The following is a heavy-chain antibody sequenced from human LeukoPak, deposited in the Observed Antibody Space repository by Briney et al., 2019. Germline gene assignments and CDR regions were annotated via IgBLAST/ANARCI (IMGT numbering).Heavy chain of an antibody. V-gene: IGHV3-11*04. CDR2: ISSSGSTI. J-gene: IGHJ5*02. CDR1: GFTFSDYY. Sequence: GGSLRLPCAASGFTFSDYYMSWIRQAPGKGLEWDSYISSSGSTIYYADSVKGRFTISRDNAKNSLYLQMNSLRAEDTAVYYCASESYSSSWPRGGNWFDPWGQGTLVTVSS. CDR3: ASESYSSSWPRGGNWFDP. D-gene: IGHD6-13*01.